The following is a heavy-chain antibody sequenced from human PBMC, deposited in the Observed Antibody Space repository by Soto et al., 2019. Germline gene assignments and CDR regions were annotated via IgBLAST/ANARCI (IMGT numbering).Heavy chain of an antibody. CDR3: AKKVNSGPGSQFFDF. CDR2: FSTGGDGGTT. D-gene: IGHD3-10*01. V-gene: IGHV3-23*01. Sequence: GGSLRLSCAAFGFTFSSYSMSWVRQAPGKGLEWVSGFSTGGDGGTTYYIDSVKGRFTISGDNSKNMLFLQMNSLRGEDTAIYYCAKKVNSGPGSQFFDFWGQGTLVTVSS. CDR1: GFTFSSYS. J-gene: IGHJ4*02.